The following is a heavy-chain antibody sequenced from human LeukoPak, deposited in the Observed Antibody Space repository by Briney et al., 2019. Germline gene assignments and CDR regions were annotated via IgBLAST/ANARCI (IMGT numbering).Heavy chain of an antibody. Sequence: GGSLRLSCAASGFTFSSCAMSWVRQAPGKGLEWVSAISGGGGSTYYADSVRGRFAISRDNSKNTLYLQMYSLRAEDTAVYYCAKDPAPYCGGGDCYIDYWGQGSLVTVSS. CDR1: GFTFSSCA. V-gene: IGHV3-23*01. CDR3: AKDPAPYCGGGDCYIDY. CDR2: ISGGGGST. D-gene: IGHD2-21*02. J-gene: IGHJ4*02.